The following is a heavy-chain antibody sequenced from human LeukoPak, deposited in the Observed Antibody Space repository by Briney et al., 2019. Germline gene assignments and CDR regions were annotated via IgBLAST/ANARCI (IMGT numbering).Heavy chain of an antibody. D-gene: IGHD3-16*01. CDR2: MNGDGSVT. J-gene: IGHJ4*02. Sequence: GGSLGLSCAASGFTFSGSWMHWVRQAPGKGLVWVSRMNGDGSVTTYADSVKGRFTISRDNAKNTLYLQMNSLRADDTAVYYCASGGGGMVIGDYWGQGTLVTVSS. CDR1: GFTFSGSW. V-gene: IGHV3-74*01. CDR3: ASGGGGMVIGDY.